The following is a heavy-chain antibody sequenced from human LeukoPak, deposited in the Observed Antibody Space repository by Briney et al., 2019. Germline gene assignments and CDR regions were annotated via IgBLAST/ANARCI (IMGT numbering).Heavy chain of an antibody. D-gene: IGHD1-26*01. CDR3: AKKEALVGATYFDY. J-gene: IGHJ4*02. Sequence: GGSLRLSCGASGFTFSSYGMHWVRQAPGKGLEWVAFVQYDGSDKYYADSVKGRFTISRDNSKNMVFLQMDSLRAEDTAVYYCAKKEALVGATYFDYWGQGTLVTVSS. V-gene: IGHV3-30*02. CDR2: VQYDGSDK. CDR1: GFTFSSYG.